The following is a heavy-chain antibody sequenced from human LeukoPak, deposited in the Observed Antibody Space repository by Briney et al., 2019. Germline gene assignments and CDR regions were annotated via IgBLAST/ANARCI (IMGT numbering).Heavy chain of an antibody. CDR1: GFTFSSVG. CDR2: IQFDGSNS. CDR3: AKGQGYYCDH. Sequence: GGSLRLSCAASGFTFSSVGMHWVRQAPGKGLEWVAFIQFDGSNSYYADSVKGRFTLSRDNSKNTLYLQMDSLSAEDTAIYYCAKGQGYYCDHWGQGTLVTVSS. V-gene: IGHV3-30*02. D-gene: IGHD3-22*01. J-gene: IGHJ4*02.